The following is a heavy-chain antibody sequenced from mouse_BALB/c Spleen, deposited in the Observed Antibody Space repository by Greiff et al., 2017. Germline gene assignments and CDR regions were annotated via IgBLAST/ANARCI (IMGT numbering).Heavy chain of an antibody. Sequence: EVKLMESGGGLVKLGGSLKLSCAASGFTFSSYYMSWVRQTPEKRLELVAAINSNGGSTYYPDTVKGRFTISRDNAKNTLYLQMSSLKSEDTALYYCARRPTEYFDVWGAGTTVTVSS. V-gene: IGHV5-6-2*01. D-gene: IGHD2-10*01. CDR3: ARRPTEYFDV. CDR1: GFTFSSYY. J-gene: IGHJ1*01. CDR2: INSNGGST.